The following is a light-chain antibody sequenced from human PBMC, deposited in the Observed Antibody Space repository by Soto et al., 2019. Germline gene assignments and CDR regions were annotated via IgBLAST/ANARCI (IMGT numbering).Light chain of an antibody. V-gene: IGLV1-51*01. CDR3: ATWDASLSEVV. J-gene: IGLJ3*02. Sequence: QSVLTQPPSLSAAPGQKVTISCSGSSSNIGNNIVSWYQQQLPGTAPKLLIYGNDRRPSGIPDRFSGSKSGTSATLGITGLQTGDEADYYCATWDASLSEVVFGGGTKLTVL. CDR2: GND. CDR1: SSNIGNNI.